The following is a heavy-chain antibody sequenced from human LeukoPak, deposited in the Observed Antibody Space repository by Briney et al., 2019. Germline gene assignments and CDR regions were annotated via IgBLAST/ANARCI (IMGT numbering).Heavy chain of an antibody. CDR3: VRGVWQHLAP. V-gene: IGHV3-23*01. CDR2: ISGSGGST. CDR1: GFTFSSYA. Sequence: GGSLRLSCAASGFTFSSYAMSWVRQAPGKGLEWVSGISGSGGSTYYADSVKGRLTISRDNSKSTLYLQMNSLRAEDTAVYYCVRGVWQHLAPWGQGTLVTVSS. D-gene: IGHD2-21*01. J-gene: IGHJ5*02.